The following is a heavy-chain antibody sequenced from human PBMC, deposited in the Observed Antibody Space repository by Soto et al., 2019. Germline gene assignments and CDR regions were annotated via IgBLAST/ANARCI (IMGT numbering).Heavy chain of an antibody. J-gene: IGHJ4*02. Sequence: QVQLVQSGAEVRKPGSAVRVSCKASGGTFNMYAMNWVRQAPGQGLEWMAGIIPIFDTPRYSQQFRGRVTITVDESTSTAYMELSSLRSEDTAIYYCARSIGSGGVIGGFDYWGQGTLVTVAS. CDR2: IIPIFDTP. CDR1: GGTFNMYA. V-gene: IGHV1-69*01. CDR3: ARSIGSGGVIGGFDY. D-gene: IGHD3-16*02.